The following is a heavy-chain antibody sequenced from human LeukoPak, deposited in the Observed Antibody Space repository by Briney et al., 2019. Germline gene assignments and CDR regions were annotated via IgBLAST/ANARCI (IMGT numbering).Heavy chain of an antibody. Sequence: SCAPSRLSFSRYSRKYVRQAPVKRQEWVSSNSSSSSYIYYADSVKGRFTISRDNAKNSLYLQMNSLRAEDTAVYYCAREVSGYGGYFDYWGQGTLVTVSS. CDR2: NSSSSSYI. CDR1: RLSFSRYS. CDR3: AREVSGYGGYFDY. V-gene: IGHV3-21*04. D-gene: IGHD3-10*01. J-gene: IGHJ4*02.